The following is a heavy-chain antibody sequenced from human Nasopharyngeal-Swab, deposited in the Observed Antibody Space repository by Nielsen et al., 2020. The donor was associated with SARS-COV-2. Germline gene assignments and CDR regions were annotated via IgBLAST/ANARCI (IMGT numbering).Heavy chain of an antibody. CDR2: ISSSSSYI. D-gene: IGHD6-13*01. CDR3: ARGLAAAGTDDY. Sequence: GESLKISCAASGFTFSSYSMNWVRQAPGKGLEWVSSISSSSSYIYYADSVKGRFTISRDNAKNSLYLQMNSLRVEDTAVYYCARGLAAAGTDDYWGQGTLVTVSS. V-gene: IGHV3-21*01. CDR1: GFTFSSYS. J-gene: IGHJ4*02.